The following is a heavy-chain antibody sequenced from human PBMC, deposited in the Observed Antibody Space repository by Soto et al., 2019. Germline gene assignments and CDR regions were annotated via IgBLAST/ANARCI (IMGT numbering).Heavy chain of an antibody. CDR2: IIPLVHII. V-gene: IGHV1-69*02. J-gene: IGHJ3*01. CDR1: GGFYSIKT. Sequence: QVQLVQSGAEVKKPGSSVKVSCKASGGFYSIKTISWVRQAPGQGLEWMGRIIPLVHIINNAQKFQGRVAISADKSTSTVSLQLSSRKSHDTAIYFCASARRRDDSNTVDALEVWGQGTMVTVSS. D-gene: IGHD3-22*01. CDR3: ASARRRDDSNTVDALEV.